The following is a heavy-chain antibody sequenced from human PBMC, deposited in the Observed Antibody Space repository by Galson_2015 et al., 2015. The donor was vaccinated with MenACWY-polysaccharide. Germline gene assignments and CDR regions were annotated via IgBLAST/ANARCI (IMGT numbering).Heavy chain of an antibody. J-gene: IGHJ5*02. Sequence: SVKVSCKASGYTFTSYDINWVRQTTGHGLEWMGWMNPNSGYTGYAQKFQGRVTMTRNTSISIAYMDLSSLRSEDTAVYYCARGGKYYYDSSGYLNWFDPWGQGTLVLVSS. CDR2: MNPNSGYT. CDR3: ARGGKYYYDSSGYLNWFDP. V-gene: IGHV1-8*01. CDR1: GYTFTSYD. D-gene: IGHD3-22*01.